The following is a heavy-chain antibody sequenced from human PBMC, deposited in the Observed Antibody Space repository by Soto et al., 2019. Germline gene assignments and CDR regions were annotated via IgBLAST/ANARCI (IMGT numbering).Heavy chain of an antibody. V-gene: IGHV3-74*01. J-gene: IGHJ4*01. CDR1: GFTFSSYW. D-gene: IGHD6-19*01. Sequence: EVQLVESGGGLVQPGGSLRLSCAASGFTFSSYWMYWVRQVPGKGLVWVSRTDSDGSDTSYADSVKGRFIISRDNAKNTLYLQMKSLRAEDTAVYYCARDRGWSLFDYWGQGTLVTVSS. CDR2: TDSDGSDT. CDR3: ARDRGWSLFDY.